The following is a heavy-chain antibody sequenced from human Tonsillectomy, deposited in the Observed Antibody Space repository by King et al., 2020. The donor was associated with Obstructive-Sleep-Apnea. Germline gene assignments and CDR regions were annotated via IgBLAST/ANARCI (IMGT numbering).Heavy chain of an antibody. CDR3: ARGGYYYFDY. CDR2: IYYSGYT. Sequence: QLQESGPGLVKPSETLSLTCTVSGGSISTYYWSWIRQPPVKGLEWIGNIYYSGYTNYNPSLKSRVTISVDTSKNQFSLNLSSVTAADTAFYYCARGGYYYFDYWGQGTLATVSS. J-gene: IGHJ4*02. CDR1: GGSISTYY. D-gene: IGHD3-22*01. V-gene: IGHV4-59*08.